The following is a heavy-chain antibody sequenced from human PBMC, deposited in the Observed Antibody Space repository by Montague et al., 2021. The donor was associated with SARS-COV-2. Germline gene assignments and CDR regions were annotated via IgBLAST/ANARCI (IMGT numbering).Heavy chain of an antibody. CDR2: ISDSGST. CDR1: GGSISSFY. CDR3: ARHYSATLPAVY. V-gene: IGHV4-59*08. J-gene: IGHJ4*02. D-gene: IGHD2-15*01. Sequence: SETRSLTCTVSGGSISSFYWSWFRQPPGKGLEWIGYISDSGSTNYNPSHTSRVTMSVDTSKNQFSLKVNSVTAADTAVYYCARHYSATLPAVYWGQGTLVTVSS.